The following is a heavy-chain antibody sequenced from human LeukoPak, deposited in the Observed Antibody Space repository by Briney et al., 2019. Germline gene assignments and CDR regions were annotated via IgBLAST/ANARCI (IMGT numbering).Heavy chain of an antibody. Sequence: GGSLRLSCAASGFTFNTYAMNWVRQAPGKGLEWISYISSSSSTIYYADSVKGRFSISRDNAKNSVYLEMNSPGDEDTAVYYCTRVGGHQLPKFDYWGRGTLVTVSS. J-gene: IGHJ4*02. CDR2: ISSSSSTI. CDR1: GFTFNTYA. CDR3: TRVGGHQLPKFDY. D-gene: IGHD6-13*01. V-gene: IGHV3-48*02.